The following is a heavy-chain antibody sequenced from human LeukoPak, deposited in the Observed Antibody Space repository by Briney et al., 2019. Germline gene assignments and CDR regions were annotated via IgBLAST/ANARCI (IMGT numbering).Heavy chain of an antibody. CDR1: GGSISSGSHY. CDR3: ARGVATINVDY. Sequence: SETLSLTCTVSGGSISSGSHYWSWIRQPAGKGLEWIGRIYTSGSTNYNPSLKSRLTISVDRSKNQFSLKLSSVTAADKAVYYCARGVATINVDYWGQGTLVTVSS. V-gene: IGHV4-61*02. D-gene: IGHD5-24*01. J-gene: IGHJ4*02. CDR2: IYTSGST.